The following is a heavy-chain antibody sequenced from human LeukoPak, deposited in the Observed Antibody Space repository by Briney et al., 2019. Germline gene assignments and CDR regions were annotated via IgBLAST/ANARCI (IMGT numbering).Heavy chain of an antibody. Sequence: GGSLRLSFAASGFTFSSYAMNWVREAPGKGLDWVSLISGSGDSTDYADSVKGRFTISRDNSKNTLYLQINSLRADDTAVYYCAKRAVAGTGRGFDIWGQGTLVTVSS. J-gene: IGHJ3*02. CDR1: GFTFSSYA. CDR3: AKRAVAGTGRGFDI. CDR2: ISGSGDST. D-gene: IGHD6-19*01. V-gene: IGHV3-23*01.